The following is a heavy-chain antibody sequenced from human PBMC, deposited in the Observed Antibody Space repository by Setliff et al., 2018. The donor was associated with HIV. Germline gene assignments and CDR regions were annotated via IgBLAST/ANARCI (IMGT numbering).Heavy chain of an antibody. D-gene: IGHD1-26*01. CDR1: GFSVSSPY. Sequence: PGGSLRLSCAASGFSVSSPYMSWVRQAPGKGLEWVSVIYSGDSTSSNIFYADSVKGRFTISRDNAENSLYLQMNNLRAEDTAVYYCARGVGPTWLVYWGRGTLVTVSS. J-gene: IGHJ4*02. V-gene: IGHV3-53*03. CDR3: ARGVGPTWLVY. CDR2: IYSGDSTSSNI.